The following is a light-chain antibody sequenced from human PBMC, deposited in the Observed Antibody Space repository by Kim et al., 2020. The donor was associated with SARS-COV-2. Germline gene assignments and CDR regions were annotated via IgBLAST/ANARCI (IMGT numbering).Light chain of an antibody. CDR2: DNN. J-gene: IGLJ1*01. Sequence: QSVLTQPPSVSAAPGQKVTISCSGSSSNIGNNYVSWYQQLPGTAPKLLIYDNNKRPSGIPDRFSGSKSGTSATLGITGLQTGDEAEYYCGTWDSSLGYVFGTGTKVTVL. V-gene: IGLV1-51*01. CDR1: SSNIGNNY. CDR3: GTWDSSLGYV.